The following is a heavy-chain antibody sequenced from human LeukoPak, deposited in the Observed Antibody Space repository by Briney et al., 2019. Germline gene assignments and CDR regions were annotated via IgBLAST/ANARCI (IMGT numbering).Heavy chain of an antibody. CDR1: GFTFDDYG. CDR3: ARSQGPYDY. V-gene: IGHV3-20*04. Sequence: GGSLRLSCAASGFTFDDYGMSWVRQAPGKGLEWVSGINWNGGSTYYADSVKGRFTISRDNSKNTLYLQLNSLRAEDTAIYYCARSQGPYDYWGQGTLVTVSS. J-gene: IGHJ4*02. CDR2: INWNGGST.